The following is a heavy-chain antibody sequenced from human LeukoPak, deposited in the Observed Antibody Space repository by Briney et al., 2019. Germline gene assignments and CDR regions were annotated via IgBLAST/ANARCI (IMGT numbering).Heavy chain of an antibody. CDR2: IYYSGST. D-gene: IGHD6-19*01. V-gene: IGHV4-59*12. Sequence: PSETLSLTCTVSGGSISSYYWSWIRQPPGKGLEWIGYIYYSGSTNYNPSLKSRVTISVDTSKNQFSLKLSSVTAADTAVYYCARDRLGTRQWLGYYYYGMDVWGQGTTVTVSS. J-gene: IGHJ6*02. CDR3: ARDRLGTRQWLGYYYYGMDV. CDR1: GGSISSYY.